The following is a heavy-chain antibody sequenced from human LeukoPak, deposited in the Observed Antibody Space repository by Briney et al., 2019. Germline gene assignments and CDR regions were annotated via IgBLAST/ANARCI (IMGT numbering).Heavy chain of an antibody. CDR2: IYPGDSDT. J-gene: IGHJ4*02. D-gene: IGHD6-6*01. CDR3: ARRRYSSSFDY. V-gene: IGHV5-51*01. Sequence: GESLQISCKGSGYSFSSNWIGWVRQMPGKGLEWMGIIYPGDSDTRYSPSFQGQVTISADKSISTAFLQWSSLKASDTAMYYCARRRYSSSFDYWGQGTLVTVSS. CDR1: GYSFSSNW.